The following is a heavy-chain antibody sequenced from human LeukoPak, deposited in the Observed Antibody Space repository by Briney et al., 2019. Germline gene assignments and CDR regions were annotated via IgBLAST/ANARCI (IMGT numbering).Heavy chain of an antibody. CDR1: SGSISSYY. D-gene: IGHD6-13*01. Sequence: SETLSLTCTVSSGSISSYYWSWIRQPPGKGLEWIGYIYYSGSTYYNPSLKSRVTISVDTSKNQFSLKLSSVTAADTAVYYCARAGQAGVYSSSWYYFDYWGQGTLVTVSS. J-gene: IGHJ4*02. CDR3: ARAGQAGVYSSSWYYFDY. V-gene: IGHV4-59*12. CDR2: IYYSGST.